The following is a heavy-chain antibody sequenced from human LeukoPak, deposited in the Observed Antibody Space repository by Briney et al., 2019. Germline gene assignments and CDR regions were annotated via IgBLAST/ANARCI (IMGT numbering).Heavy chain of an antibody. V-gene: IGHV1-2*02. D-gene: IGHD5-12*01. Sequence: GASVKASCKASGYTFTGYYMHWVRQAPGQGLEWMGWINPNSGGTNYAQKFQGRVTMTRDTSISTAYVGLSRLRSDDTAVYYCARALVVAAAFDIWGQGTMVTVSS. J-gene: IGHJ3*02. CDR3: ARALVVAAAFDI. CDR2: INPNSGGT. CDR1: GYTFTGYY.